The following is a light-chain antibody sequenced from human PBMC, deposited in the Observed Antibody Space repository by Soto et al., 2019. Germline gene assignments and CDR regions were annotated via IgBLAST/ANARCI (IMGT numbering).Light chain of an antibody. V-gene: IGKV4-1*01. CDR1: QSLLYSPHNKNF. CDR2: WAS. J-gene: IGKJ1*01. Sequence: DIVMTQSPDSLAVSLGEKATINCKSSQSLLYSPHNKNFLAWYQQKAGQPPRLLIYWASTRESGVPDRISGGGSGTDFTLTISSLQAEDVAVYYCQQYYTTPRTFGQGTKVEIK. CDR3: QQYYTTPRT.